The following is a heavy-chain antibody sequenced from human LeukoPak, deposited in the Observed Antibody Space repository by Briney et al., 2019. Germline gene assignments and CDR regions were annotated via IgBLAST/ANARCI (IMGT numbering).Heavy chain of an antibody. D-gene: IGHD6-19*01. CDR2: ISYDGSNK. CDR1: GFTFSSYG. CDR3: ARYTTAGYSSGWYGPSFDY. Sequence: GGSLRLSCAASGFTFSSYGMHWVRQAPGKGLEWVAVISYDGSNKYYADSVKGRFTISRDNAKNSLYLQMNSLRAEDTAVYYCARYTTAGYSSGWYGPSFDYWGQGTLVTVSS. J-gene: IGHJ4*02. V-gene: IGHV3-30*03.